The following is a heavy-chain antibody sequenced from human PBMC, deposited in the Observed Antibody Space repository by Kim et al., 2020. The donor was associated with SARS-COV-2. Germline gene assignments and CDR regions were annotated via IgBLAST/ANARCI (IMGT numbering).Heavy chain of an antibody. J-gene: IGHJ6*02. CDR1: GGSISSSSYY. Sequence: SETLSLTCTVSGGSISSSSYYWGWIRQPPGKGLEWIGSIYYSGSTYYNPSLKSRVTISVDTSKNQFSLKLSSVTAADTAVYYCAREVSYYGMDVWGQGTT. CDR3: AREVSYYGMDV. CDR2: IYYSGST. V-gene: IGHV4-39*07.